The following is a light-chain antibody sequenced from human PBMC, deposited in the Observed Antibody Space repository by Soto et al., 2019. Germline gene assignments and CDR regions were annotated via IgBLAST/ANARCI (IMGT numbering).Light chain of an antibody. Sequence: EIVLTQSPATLSLSPGDRATLSCGASQSVRSSYVAWYQQKAGLAPRLLIYDGSSRASGIPDRFSGSGSGADFTFTIGRLEPEDFALYYCQQYDNSAPLSFGGGTKV. V-gene: IGKV3D-20*01. CDR2: DGS. CDR3: QQYDNSAPLS. CDR1: QSVRSSY. J-gene: IGKJ4*01.